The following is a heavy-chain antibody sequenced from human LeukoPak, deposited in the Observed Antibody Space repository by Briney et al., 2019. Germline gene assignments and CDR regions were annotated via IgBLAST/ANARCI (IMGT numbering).Heavy chain of an antibody. CDR3: AKDATIFGVVSPLGYFDY. Sequence: PGGSLRLSCAASGFTFDDYAMHWVRQAPGKGLEWVSGISWNSGSIGYADSVKGRFTISRDNAKNSLYLQMNSLRAEDTALYYCAKDATIFGVVSPLGYFDYWGQGTLVTVSS. V-gene: IGHV3-9*01. CDR2: ISWNSGSI. D-gene: IGHD3-3*01. CDR1: GFTFDDYA. J-gene: IGHJ4*02.